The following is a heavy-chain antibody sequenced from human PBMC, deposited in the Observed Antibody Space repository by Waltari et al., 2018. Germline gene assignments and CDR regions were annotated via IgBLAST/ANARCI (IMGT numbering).Heavy chain of an antibody. CDR1: GGPISSYY. Sequence: QVQLQESGPGLVKPSETLSLTCTVSGGPISSYYWSWIRQPPGKGLEWIGYIYYSGSTNYNPSLKSRVTISVDTSKNQFSLKLSSVTAADTAVYYCARGRQGGSSAHYYYYMDVWGKGTTVTVSS. D-gene: IGHD6-19*01. J-gene: IGHJ6*03. CDR3: ARGRQGGSSAHYYYYMDV. V-gene: IGHV4-59*01. CDR2: IYYSGST.